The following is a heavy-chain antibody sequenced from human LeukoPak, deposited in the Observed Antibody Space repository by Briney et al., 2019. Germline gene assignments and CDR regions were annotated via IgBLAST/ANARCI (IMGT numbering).Heavy chain of an antibody. V-gene: IGHV4-59*01. CDR3: ARGRNLEWFDY. J-gene: IGHJ5*01. Sequence: SETLSLTCTVSGDSFRSYYWSWTRQPPGKGLEWIGYIYYSGSTNYSPSLKSRVTISVDTSKNQFSLKLNSVTAADTAVYYCARGRNLEWFDYWGQGTLVTVSS. D-gene: IGHD3-3*01. CDR1: GDSFRSYY. CDR2: IYYSGST.